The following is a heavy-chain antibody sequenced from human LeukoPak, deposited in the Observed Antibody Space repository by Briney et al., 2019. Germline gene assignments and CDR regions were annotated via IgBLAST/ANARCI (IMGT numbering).Heavy chain of an antibody. CDR3: AKDAGAYYYDGIDY. D-gene: IGHD3-22*01. CDR2: ISWNSGSI. V-gene: IGHV3-9*01. Sequence: GRSLRLSCAASGFTFDDYAMHWVRQAPGKGLEWVSGISWNSGSIGYADSVKGRFTISRDNAKNSLYLQMNSLRAEDTALYYCAKDAGAYYYDGIDYWGQGTLVTVSS. CDR1: GFTFDDYA. J-gene: IGHJ4*02.